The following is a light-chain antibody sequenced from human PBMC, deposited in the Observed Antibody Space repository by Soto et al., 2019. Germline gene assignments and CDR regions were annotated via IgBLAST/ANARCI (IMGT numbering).Light chain of an antibody. CDR2: GNS. CDR3: QSYDSSPEGVV. Sequence: QSVLTQPPSVSGAPGQRVTISCTGSSSNIGAGYDVHWYQQLPGTAPKLLIYGNSNRPSGVPDRFSGSKSGTSASLAITGLQAEDEAHYYCQSYDSSPEGVVFGGGTKLTVL. J-gene: IGLJ2*01. V-gene: IGLV1-40*01. CDR1: SSNIGAGYD.